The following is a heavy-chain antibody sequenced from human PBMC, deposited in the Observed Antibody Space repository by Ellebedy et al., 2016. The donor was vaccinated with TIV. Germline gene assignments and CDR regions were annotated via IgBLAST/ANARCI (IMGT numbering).Heavy chain of an antibody. CDR1: GGSVSSGSYY. CDR3: ARWDDTAMALFDY. CDR2: IYYSGST. J-gene: IGHJ4*02. V-gene: IGHV4-61*01. D-gene: IGHD5-18*01. Sequence: SETLSLTXTVSGGSVSSGSYYWSWIRQPPGKGLEWIGYIYYSGSTNYNPSLKSRVTISVDTSKNQFSLKLSSVTAADTAVYYCARWDDTAMALFDYWGQGTLVTVSS.